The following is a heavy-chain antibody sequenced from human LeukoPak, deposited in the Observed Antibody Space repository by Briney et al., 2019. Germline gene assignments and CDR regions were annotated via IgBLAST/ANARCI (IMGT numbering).Heavy chain of an antibody. CDR1: GYTFTSYY. CDR3: ARGGRYQDFWSGYSNIYYYYGMDV. CDR2: INHKWGNT. Sequence: ASVKVSCKASGYTFTSYYIHWVRHAPGQVLEWMGIINHKWGNTSDAQKFQGRVTRTRDTCTSTVYMELSSLRSEDTAVYYCARGGRYQDFWSGYSNIYYYYGMDVWGKGTTVTVSS. J-gene: IGHJ6*04. V-gene: IGHV1-46*01. D-gene: IGHD3-3*01.